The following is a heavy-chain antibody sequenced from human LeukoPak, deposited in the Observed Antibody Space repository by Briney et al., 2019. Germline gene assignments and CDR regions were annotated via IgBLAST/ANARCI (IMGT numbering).Heavy chain of an antibody. V-gene: IGHV3-30*02. D-gene: IGHD2-2*01. CDR2: IRYDGSNK. CDR3: AKSELVVPDYYYYYYMDV. J-gene: IGHJ6*03. Sequence: GGSLRLSCAASGFTFSSYGMHWVRQAPGKGLEWVAFIRYDGSNKYYADSVKGRFTISRDNSKNTLYLQMNSLRAEDTAVYYCAKSELVVPDYYYYYYMDVWGKGTTVTISS. CDR1: GFTFSSYG.